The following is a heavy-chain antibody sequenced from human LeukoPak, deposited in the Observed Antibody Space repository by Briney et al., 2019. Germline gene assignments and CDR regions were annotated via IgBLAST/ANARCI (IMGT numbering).Heavy chain of an antibody. CDR1: GFTFTRYT. CDR2: VLYDGSKK. V-gene: IGHV3-30*04. Sequence: PGGSLRLSCAASGFTFTRYTMHWVRQAPGKGLEWVALVLYDGSKKYYADSVKGRFTLSRDNSKNTPSLQMNTLRPDDTAVYYCVRDNYGGILDFWGQGTLGTVSS. CDR3: VRDNYGGILDF. D-gene: IGHD2-21*01. J-gene: IGHJ4*02.